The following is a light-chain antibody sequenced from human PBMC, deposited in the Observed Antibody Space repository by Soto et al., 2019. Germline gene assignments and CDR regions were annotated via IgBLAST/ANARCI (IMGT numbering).Light chain of an antibody. J-gene: IGKJ1*01. CDR2: AAS. V-gene: IGKV1-27*01. CDR1: QGIGNY. CDR3: QKYDGAPWT. Sequence: DIQMTQSPSSLSASVGDRVTITCRASQGIGNYLAWYQQKPGKVPKLLIYAASTLQSGVPSRFSGSGSGTDFTLTISSLQPEDVATYYCQKYDGAPWTFGQGTKVEIK.